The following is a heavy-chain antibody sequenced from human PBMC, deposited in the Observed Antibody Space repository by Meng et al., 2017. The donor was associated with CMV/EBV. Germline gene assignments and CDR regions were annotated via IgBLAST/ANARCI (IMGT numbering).Heavy chain of an antibody. CDR2: IRYDGSNK. CDR1: GFTFSSYG. V-gene: IGHV3-30*02. J-gene: IGHJ4*02. D-gene: IGHD2-2*01. CDR3: AKDGRADIVVVPAAIDY. Sequence: GESLKISRAASGFTFSSYGMNWVRQAPGKGLEWVAFIRYDGSNKYYADSVKGRFTISRDNSKNTLYLQMNSLRAEDTAVYYCAKDGRADIVVVPAAIDYWGQGTLVTVSS.